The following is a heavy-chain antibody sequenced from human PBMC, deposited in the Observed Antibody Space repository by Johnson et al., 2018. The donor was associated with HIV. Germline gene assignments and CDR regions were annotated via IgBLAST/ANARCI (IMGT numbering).Heavy chain of an antibody. CDR2: IKQDGREK. Sequence: VQLVESGGGLVQPGGSLRLSCAASGFTFSVYWMSWVRQAPGKGLEWVANIKQDGREKYYVDSVKGRFTISRDNAKNSLYLQMNSLRAGDTAVYYCARGPWAFDIWGQGTMVTVSS. V-gene: IGHV3-7*02. CDR3: ARGPWAFDI. J-gene: IGHJ3*02. CDR1: GFTFSVYW.